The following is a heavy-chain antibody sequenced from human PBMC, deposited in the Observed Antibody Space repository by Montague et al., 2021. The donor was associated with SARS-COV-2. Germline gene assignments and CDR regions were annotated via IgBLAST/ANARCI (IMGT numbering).Heavy chain of an antibody. CDR3: SGNMYFYDSRGYQNIDY. CDR1: GFTFSSFA. D-gene: IGHD3-22*01. CDR2: IYTGGSRT. J-gene: IGHJ4*02. Sequence: LRLSCAASGFTFSSFAMSWVRQAPGKGLEWVSIIYTGGSRTHYTDSVKGRFIISGDDSKNTMYLQMNGLRVEDTAMYYCSGNMYFYDSRGYQNIDYWGQGILVAVSS. V-gene: IGHV3-23*03.